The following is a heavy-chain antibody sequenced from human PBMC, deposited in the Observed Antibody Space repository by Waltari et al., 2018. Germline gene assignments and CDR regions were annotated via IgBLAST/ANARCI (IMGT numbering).Heavy chain of an antibody. Sequence: EVQLVESGGGLVQPGGSLRLSCVASGFTFNTFWMSWVRQAPGKGLEWVTDIKQDGSDTYYADSVKGRFTVSRDNSKNTLYLQMNSLRAEDTALYYCAKSGRSPWAFDIWGQGTMVTVSS. V-gene: IGHV3-7*05. D-gene: IGHD3-10*01. CDR2: IKQDGSDT. CDR1: GFTFNTFW. CDR3: AKSGRSPWAFDI. J-gene: IGHJ3*02.